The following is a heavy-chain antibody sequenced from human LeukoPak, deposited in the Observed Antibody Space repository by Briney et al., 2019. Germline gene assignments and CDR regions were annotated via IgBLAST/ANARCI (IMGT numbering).Heavy chain of an antibody. D-gene: IGHD2-2*02. CDR2: ISGSGGST. Sequence: PGGSLRLSCAASGFTFSSYAMSWVRQAPGKGLEWVSAISGSGGSTYYADSVKGRFTISRDNSKNTLYLQMNSLGAEDTAVYYCAKEIFGVPAAISAYWGQGTLVTVSS. V-gene: IGHV3-23*01. CDR3: AKEIFGVPAAISAY. J-gene: IGHJ4*02. CDR1: GFTFSSYA.